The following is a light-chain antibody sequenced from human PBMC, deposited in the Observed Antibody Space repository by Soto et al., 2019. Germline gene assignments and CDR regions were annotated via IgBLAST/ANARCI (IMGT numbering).Light chain of an antibody. CDR3: QQDHSWHHT. J-gene: IGKJ1*01. CDR2: VAS. Sequence: EVVVTQSPATLSVSPGERAPLSCRASQNVDGNLAWYHQAPGQAPRLLTYVASTRPPFIPASFSGSGSGTDLTLHISRLKAAHLPVYYCQQDHSWHHTXGQVSKV. V-gene: IGKV3-15*01. CDR1: QNVDGN.